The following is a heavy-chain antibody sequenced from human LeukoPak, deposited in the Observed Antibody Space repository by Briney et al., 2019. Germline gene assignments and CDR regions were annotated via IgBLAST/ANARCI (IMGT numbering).Heavy chain of an antibody. V-gene: IGHV4-59*08. CDR2: IQNSAIYRAKI. D-gene: IGHD6-6*01. CDR3: ARLSSTLYYSMDV. CDR1: GGSISSYY. Sequence: SETLSLTCAVSGGSISSYYWTWIRQPPGKGLEWVGYIQNSAIYRAKIKSSPSLQSRVSLSIATSKNQVSLTVNSVTAADTAVYYCARLSSTLYYSMDVWGPGTAVTVSS. J-gene: IGHJ6*02.